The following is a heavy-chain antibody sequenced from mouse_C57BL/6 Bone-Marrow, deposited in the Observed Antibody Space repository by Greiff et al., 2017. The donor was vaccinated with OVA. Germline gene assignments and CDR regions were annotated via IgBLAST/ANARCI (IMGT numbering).Heavy chain of an antibody. CDR3: TRSNSWYFDV. D-gene: IGHD2-5*01. J-gene: IGHJ1*03. CDR1: GYTFTDYE. V-gene: IGHV1-15*01. Sequence: QVHVKQSGAELVRPGASVTLSCKASGYTFTDYEMHWVKQTPVHGLEWIGAIDPETGGTAYNQKFKGKAILTADKSSSTAYMELRSLTSEDSAVYYCTRSNSWYFDVWGTGTTVTVSS. CDR2: IDPETGGT.